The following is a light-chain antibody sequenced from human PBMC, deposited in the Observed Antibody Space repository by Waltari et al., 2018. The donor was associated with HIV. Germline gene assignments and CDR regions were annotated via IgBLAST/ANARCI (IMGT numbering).Light chain of an antibody. CDR2: DAS. V-gene: IGKV3-20*01. J-gene: IGKJ4*01. CDR1: QSVDRRL. CDR3: HQYGSFPLT. Sequence: EIVLTQSPGTLSLSPGDIATLSCRASQSVDRRLLAWYQQKPGQPPRLLIYDASNRAPGIPDRFGGSGSGADFTLTISRLEPEDFALYYCHQYGSFPLTFGGGTKVEI.